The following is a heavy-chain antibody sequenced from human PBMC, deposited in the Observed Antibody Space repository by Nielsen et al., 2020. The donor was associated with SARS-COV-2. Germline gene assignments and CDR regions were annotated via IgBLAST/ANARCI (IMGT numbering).Heavy chain of an antibody. CDR2: IYYSGST. CDR3: ARFSVGHYYYYGMDV. Sequence: SETLSLTCTVSGGSISSYYWSWIRQPPGKGLEWIGYIYYSGSTNYNPSLKSRVTISVDTSKNQFSLKLSSVTAADTAVYYCARFSVGHYYYYGMDVWGQGTTVTVSS. J-gene: IGHJ6*02. CDR1: GGSISSYY. D-gene: IGHD1-26*01. V-gene: IGHV4-59*12.